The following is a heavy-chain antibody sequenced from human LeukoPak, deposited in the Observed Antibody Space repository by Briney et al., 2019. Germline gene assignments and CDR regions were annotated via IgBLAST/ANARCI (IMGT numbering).Heavy chain of an antibody. CDR1: GASIISNNW. D-gene: IGHD4-17*01. V-gene: IGHV4-4*02. CDR3: MGADYGGH. Sequence: SGTLSLTCAVSGASIISNNWWSWVREPSGKGLEWIGEIWHSGATNYNPSLKSRVTISVDNSKNQFSLKLNSVTAADTAVYYCMGADYGGHWGQGTLVTVSS. J-gene: IGHJ4*02. CDR2: IWHSGAT.